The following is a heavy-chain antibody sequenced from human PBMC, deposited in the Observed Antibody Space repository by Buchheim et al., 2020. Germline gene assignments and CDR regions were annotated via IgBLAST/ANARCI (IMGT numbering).Heavy chain of an antibody. CDR1: GGSIISGANY. CDR3: VREDDSSGSFDY. Sequence: QVQLQESGPGLVKPSQTLSLTCAVSGGSIISGANYWSWNRQHPGKGLEWIGYIYYSGSTFFNPSLKIRVIMSTDISKNQFSLNLRSVTAAATAVYYCVREDDSSGSFDYWGQGTL. V-gene: IGHV4-31*11. D-gene: IGHD3-22*01. J-gene: IGHJ4*02. CDR2: IYYSGST.